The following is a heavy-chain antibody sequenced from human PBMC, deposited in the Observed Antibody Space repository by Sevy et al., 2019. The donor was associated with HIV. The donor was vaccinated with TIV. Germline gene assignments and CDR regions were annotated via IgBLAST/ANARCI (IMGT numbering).Heavy chain of an antibody. CDR2: IHSDDTT. V-gene: IGHV3-66*01. J-gene: IGHJ4*02. Sequence: GGSLRLSCAASGCTVNSNYITWVRQAPWKGLEGVSVIHSDDTTYHADSVKDRCTISSDNFKNTLYLHMSSLRAEDTAVYYCERGKSGYGYALNNWGLGTLVTVS. CDR1: GCTVNSNY. CDR3: ERGKSGYGYALNN. D-gene: IGHD5-18*01.